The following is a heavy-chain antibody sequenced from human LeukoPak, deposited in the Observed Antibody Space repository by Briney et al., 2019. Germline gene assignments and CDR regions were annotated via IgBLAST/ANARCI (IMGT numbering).Heavy chain of an antibody. Sequence: SETLSLTCTVSGGSISSGSYFWSWIRQHPGKGLEWIGYIHYSGSTYNNPSLKSRVIISVDTSKNQLSLKLSSVTAADTAVYYCARDGCSGPSCHGNWFDPWGQGTLVTVSS. CDR3: ARDGCSGPSCHGNWFDP. V-gene: IGHV4-31*03. CDR1: GGSISSGSYF. J-gene: IGHJ5*02. CDR2: IHYSGST. D-gene: IGHD2-2*01.